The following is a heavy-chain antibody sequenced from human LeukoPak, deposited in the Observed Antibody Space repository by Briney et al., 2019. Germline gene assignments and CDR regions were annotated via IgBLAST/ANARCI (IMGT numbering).Heavy chain of an antibody. CDR2: INHSGST. CDR3: ARTNRITMVRVYYYYGMDV. D-gene: IGHD3-10*01. CDR1: GGSFSGYY. Sequence: MASETLSLTCAVYGGSFSGYYWSWIRQPPVKGLEWIGEINHSGSTNYNPSLKSRVTISVDTSKNQFSLKLSSVTAADTAVYYCARTNRITMVRVYYYYGMDVWGQGTTVTVSS. V-gene: IGHV4-34*01. J-gene: IGHJ6*02.